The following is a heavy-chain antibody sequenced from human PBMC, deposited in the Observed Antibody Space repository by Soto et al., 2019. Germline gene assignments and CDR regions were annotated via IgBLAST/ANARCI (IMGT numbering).Heavy chain of an antibody. D-gene: IGHD6-19*01. CDR1: GFTFSSYW. J-gene: IGHJ6*02. CDR3: ARAPRIGWYPTSYANYYFGMDA. Sequence: PGGSLRLSCAASGFTFSSYWMSWVRQAPGKGLEWVANIKQDGSEKYYVDSVKGRLTISRDNAKNSLYLQMNSLRAQATAVSYSARAPRIGWYPTSYANYYFGMDAWGQGTTDTV. V-gene: IGHV3-7*03. CDR2: IKQDGSEK.